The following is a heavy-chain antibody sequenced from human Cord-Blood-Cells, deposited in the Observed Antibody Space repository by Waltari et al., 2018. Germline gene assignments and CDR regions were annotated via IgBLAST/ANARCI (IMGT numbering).Heavy chain of an antibody. J-gene: IGHJ6*02. Sequence: QVQLVQSGAEVKKPGSSVKVSCKASGGTFSSYAISWVRQAPGQGLEWMGGIIPIFGRANYAQKFQGRVTITSDESTSTAYMELSSLRSEDTAVYYCARMAVRGVIIKYYYYGMDVWGQGTTVTVSS. V-gene: IGHV1-69*01. D-gene: IGHD3-10*01. CDR2: IIPIFGRA. CDR3: ARMAVRGVIIKYYYYGMDV. CDR1: GGTFSSYA.